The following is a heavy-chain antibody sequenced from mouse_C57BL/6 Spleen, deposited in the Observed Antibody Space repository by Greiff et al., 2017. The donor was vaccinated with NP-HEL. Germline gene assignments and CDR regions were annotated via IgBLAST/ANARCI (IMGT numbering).Heavy chain of an antibody. CDR3: ARETGTAWFAY. Sequence: VQLQQPGAELVKPGASVKLSCTASGYTFTSYWITWVKQRPGQGLEWIGDIYPGSGSTYYTEKFKSKATLTVDTSSSTAYMQLSSLTSEDAAVYDGARETGTAWFAYWGQGTLVTVAA. CDR2: IYPGSGST. CDR1: GYTFTSYW. J-gene: IGHJ3*01. V-gene: IGHV1-55*01. D-gene: IGHD4-1*01.